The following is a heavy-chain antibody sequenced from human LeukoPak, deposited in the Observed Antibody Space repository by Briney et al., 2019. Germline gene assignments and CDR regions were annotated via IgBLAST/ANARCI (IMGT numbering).Heavy chain of an antibody. Sequence: GGSLRLSCAASGFTFDDYGMSWVRQAPGKGLEWVSGINWNGGSIGYADSVKGRFTISRDNAKNSLYLQMDSLRAEDTALYYCARDGASGSYYTTVSGWGQGTLVTVSS. J-gene: IGHJ4*02. D-gene: IGHD3-10*01. CDR2: INWNGGSI. CDR3: ARDGASGSYYTTVSG. V-gene: IGHV3-20*04. CDR1: GFTFDDYG.